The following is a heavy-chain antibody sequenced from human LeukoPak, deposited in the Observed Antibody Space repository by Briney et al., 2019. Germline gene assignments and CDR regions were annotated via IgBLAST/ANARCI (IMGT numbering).Heavy chain of an antibody. V-gene: IGHV3-30*18. J-gene: IGHJ4*02. CDR3: AKVPAQSYFFDY. Sequence: GGSLRLSCAASGFTFSSYGMHWVRQAPGKGLEWVAVISYDGSNKYYADSVKGRFTISRDNSKNTLYLQMNSLRAEDTAVYYCAKVPAQSYFFDYWGQGTLVTVSS. CDR1: GFTFSSYG. D-gene: IGHD6-25*01. CDR2: ISYDGSNK.